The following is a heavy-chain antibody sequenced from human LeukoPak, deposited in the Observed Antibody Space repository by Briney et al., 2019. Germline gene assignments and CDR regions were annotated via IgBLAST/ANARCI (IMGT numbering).Heavy chain of an antibody. Sequence: PSETLSLTCTVSGGSISSYYWSWIRQPPGKGLEWIGYIYYSGSTNYNPSLKSRVTISVDTSKNQFSLKLSSVTAADTAVYYCARVYGSGYDFRGAFDIWGQGTMVTVSS. CDR2: IYYSGST. V-gene: IGHV4-59*01. D-gene: IGHD5-12*01. J-gene: IGHJ3*02. CDR3: ARVYGSGYDFRGAFDI. CDR1: GGSISSYY.